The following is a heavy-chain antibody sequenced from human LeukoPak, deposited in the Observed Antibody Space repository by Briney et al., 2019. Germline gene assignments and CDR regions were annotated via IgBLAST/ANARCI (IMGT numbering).Heavy chain of an antibody. D-gene: IGHD4-11*01. J-gene: IGHJ4*02. CDR2: IYYSGST. V-gene: IGHV4-39*07. CDR1: GGSISSSSYY. Sequence: SETLSLTCTVSGGSISSSSYYWGWIRQPPGKGLEWIGGIYYSGSTYYNPSLKSRVTISVDTSKNQFSLKLSSVTAADTAVYYCATPSTVTTNVDDWGQGTLVTVSS. CDR3: ATPSTVTTNVDD.